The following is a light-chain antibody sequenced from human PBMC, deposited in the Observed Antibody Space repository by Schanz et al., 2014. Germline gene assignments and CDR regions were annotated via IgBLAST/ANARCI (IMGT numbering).Light chain of an antibody. CDR3: CSYAGSYTFL. Sequence: QSALTQPPSASGSPGQSVTISCTGTSSDVGGYNFVSWYQQHPGKAPKLMIYDVSKRPSGVSDRFSGSKSGNTASLTISGLQAEDEADYYCCSYAGSYTFLFGGGTKLTV. J-gene: IGLJ2*01. CDR1: SSDVGGYNF. CDR2: DVS. V-gene: IGLV2-11*01.